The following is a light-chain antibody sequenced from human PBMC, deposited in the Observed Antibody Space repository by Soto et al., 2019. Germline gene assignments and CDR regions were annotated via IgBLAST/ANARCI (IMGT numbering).Light chain of an antibody. CDR2: RNK. J-gene: IGLJ2*01. V-gene: IGLV1-47*01. Sequence: QSVLTQPPSASGTPGQRVTISCSGGSANIGTNFVYWYQQLPGTAPKLLIYRNKQRPSGVPDRFSGSKSGTSASLAIIGLRSEDEANYYCSAWDDSLSALIFGGGTKVTVL. CDR3: SAWDDSLSALI. CDR1: SANIGTNF.